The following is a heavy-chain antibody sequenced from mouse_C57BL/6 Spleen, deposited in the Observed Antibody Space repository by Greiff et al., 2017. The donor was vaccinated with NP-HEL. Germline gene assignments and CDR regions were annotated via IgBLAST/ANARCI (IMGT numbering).Heavy chain of an antibody. V-gene: IGHV1-69*01. D-gene: IGHD1-1*01. Sequence: QVQLQQPGAELVMPGASVKLSCKASGYTFTSYWMHWVKQRPGQGLEWIGEIDPSDSYTNYNQKFKGKSTLTVDKSSSTAYMQLSSLTSEDSAVYYCARRDYYGSSCFDYWGQGTTLTVSS. CDR3: ARRDYYGSSCFDY. J-gene: IGHJ2*01. CDR1: GYTFTSYW. CDR2: IDPSDSYT.